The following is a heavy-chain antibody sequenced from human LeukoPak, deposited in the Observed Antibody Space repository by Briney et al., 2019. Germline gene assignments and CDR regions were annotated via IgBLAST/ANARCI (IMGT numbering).Heavy chain of an antibody. CDR1: GYIFTNYY. Sequence: ASVKVSCKASGYIFTNYYMHWVRQAPGQGLEWMGMINPSGASTRYAQKFQGRVTMTRDTSTNTVYLELSSLRSEDTAVYYCARGGGLGYCSSTSCRFDYWGQGTLVTVSS. V-gene: IGHV1-46*01. CDR3: ARGGGLGYCSSTSCRFDY. CDR2: INPSGAST. J-gene: IGHJ4*02. D-gene: IGHD2-2*01.